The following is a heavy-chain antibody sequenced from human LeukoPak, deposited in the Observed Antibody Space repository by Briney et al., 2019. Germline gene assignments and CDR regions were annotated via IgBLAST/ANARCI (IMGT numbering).Heavy chain of an antibody. J-gene: IGHJ4*02. Sequence: SETLSLTCTVSGGSISSYYWSWIRQPPGKGLEWIGYIYYSGSTNYNPSLKSRVTISVDTSKNQFSLKLSSVTAADTAVYYCARSGIRYSSSWYLVYWGQGTLVTVSS. CDR3: ARSGIRYSSSWYLVY. D-gene: IGHD6-13*01. CDR2: IYYSGST. CDR1: GGSISSYY. V-gene: IGHV4-59*01.